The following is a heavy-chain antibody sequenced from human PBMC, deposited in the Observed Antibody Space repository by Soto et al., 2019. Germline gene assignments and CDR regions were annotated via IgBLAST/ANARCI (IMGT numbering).Heavy chain of an antibody. CDR3: ARDSGTSSGWTKNFDY. CDR2: IYYSGST. Sequence: SETLSLTCTVSGGSISSYYWSWFRQPPGKGLEWIGYIYYSGSTNYNPSLKSRVTISVDTSKNQFSLKLSSVTAADTAVYYCARDSGTSSGWTKNFDYWGQGTLVTVSS. D-gene: IGHD6-19*01. CDR1: GGSISSYY. V-gene: IGHV4-59*01. J-gene: IGHJ4*02.